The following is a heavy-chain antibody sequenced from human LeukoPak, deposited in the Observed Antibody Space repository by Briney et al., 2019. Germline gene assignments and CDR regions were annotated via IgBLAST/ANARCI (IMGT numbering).Heavy chain of an antibody. CDR2: ISGSGGST. Sequence: PGGSLRLSCAASGFTFSSYAMSWVRQAPGKGLEWVSAISGSGGSTYYADSVKGRFTISRDNSKNTLYLQMNSLRAEDTAAYYCAKDLFPATVTTREIDYWGQGTLVTVSS. CDR1: GFTFSSYA. D-gene: IGHD4-17*01. CDR3: AKDLFPATVTTREIDY. V-gene: IGHV3-23*01. J-gene: IGHJ4*02.